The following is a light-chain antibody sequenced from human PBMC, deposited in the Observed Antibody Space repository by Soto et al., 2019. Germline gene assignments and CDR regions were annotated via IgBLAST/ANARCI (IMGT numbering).Light chain of an antibody. J-gene: IGLJ1*01. CDR3: TSYTSSSTHV. CDR2: DVT. V-gene: IGLV2-14*02. CDR1: SSDVGSFDI. Sequence: QSALTQPASVSGSPGQSIAISRTGTSSDVGSFDIVSWYQQHPGKVPKLIIYDVTVRPSGVSDRFSGSKSGNTASLTISGLQAEDEADYYCTSYTSSSTHVFGTGTKVTVL.